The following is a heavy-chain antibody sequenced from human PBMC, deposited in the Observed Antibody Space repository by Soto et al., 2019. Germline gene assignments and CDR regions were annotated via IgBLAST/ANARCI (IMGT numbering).Heavy chain of an antibody. J-gene: IGHJ5*02. D-gene: IGHD3-16*01. CDR3: ARNPAGYYDYIWGSHNWFDP. V-gene: IGHV3-48*01. Sequence: GSLRLSCVAPESIFRGDGMHWVRQAPGTGLEWVSFISSSSSTIYYADSVKGRFTISRDNAKNSLYLQMNSLRAEDTAVYYCARNPAGYYDYIWGSHNWFDPWGQGTLVTVSS. CDR2: ISSSSSTI. CDR1: ESIFRGDG.